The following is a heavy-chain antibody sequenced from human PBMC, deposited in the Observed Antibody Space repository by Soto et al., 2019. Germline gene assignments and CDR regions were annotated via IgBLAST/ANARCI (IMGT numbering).Heavy chain of an antibody. CDR3: ARVLGFYCSGGSCYGNYYYYGMDV. J-gene: IGHJ6*02. CDR2: ISSSSSTI. Sequence: GGSLRLSCAASGFTFSSYSMIWVRQAPGKGLEWVSYISSSSSTIYYADSVKGRFTISRDNAKNSLYLQMNSLRDEDTAVYYCARVLGFYCSGGSCYGNYYYYGMDVWGQGTTVTVSS. V-gene: IGHV3-48*02. CDR1: GFTFSSYS. D-gene: IGHD2-15*01.